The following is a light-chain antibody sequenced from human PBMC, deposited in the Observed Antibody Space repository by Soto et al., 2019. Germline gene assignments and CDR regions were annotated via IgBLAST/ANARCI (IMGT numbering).Light chain of an antibody. CDR2: DAY. Sequence: VLTQSPDTLSLSPGETAKLSGRASQSVDRYVAWYQQKLGQAPRLLIYDAYTRATGVAARFTGSGSATDFSLTITSLETEDFAVYYCKQRAKWPSTFGTGTKVDIK. CDR3: KQRAKWPST. J-gene: IGKJ2*02. CDR1: QSVDRY. V-gene: IGKV3-11*01.